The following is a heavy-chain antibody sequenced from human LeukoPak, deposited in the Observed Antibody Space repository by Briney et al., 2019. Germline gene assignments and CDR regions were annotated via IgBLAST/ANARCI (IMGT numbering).Heavy chain of an antibody. CDR1: GFTFKTYW. CDR2: IKQDGSEK. J-gene: IGHJ6*03. CDR3: ARIAFPALLAARTPYYYYYYMDV. V-gene: IGHV3-7*01. D-gene: IGHD6-6*01. Sequence: QPGGSLRLSCAASGFTFKTYWMSWVRQAPGKGLEWVANIKQDGSEKSDVDSVKGRFTISRDNAKSSLYLQMNSLRAEDTAVYYCARIAFPALLAARTPYYYYYYMDVWGKGTTVTVSS.